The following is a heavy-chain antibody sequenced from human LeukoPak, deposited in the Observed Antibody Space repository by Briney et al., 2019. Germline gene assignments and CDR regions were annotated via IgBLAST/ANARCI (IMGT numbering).Heavy chain of an antibody. CDR1: GITFSSYA. CDR3: AVGSYLGRNFDY. D-gene: IGHD1-26*01. CDR2: ISGSGGST. V-gene: IGHV3-23*01. Sequence: GGSLRLSCVASGITFSSYAMSWIRQAPGKGLEWVSAISGSGGSTYYADSVKGRFTISRDNSKNTLYLQMNSLRAEDTAVYYSAVGSYLGRNFDYWGQGTLVTVSS. J-gene: IGHJ4*02.